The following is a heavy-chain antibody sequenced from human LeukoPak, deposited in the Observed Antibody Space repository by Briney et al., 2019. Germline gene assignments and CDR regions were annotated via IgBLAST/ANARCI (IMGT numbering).Heavy chain of an antibody. Sequence: SVKVSCKASGGTFSSYAISWVRQAPGQGLEWMGRIIPIFGTANYAQKFQGGVTITADKSTSTAYMELSSLRSEDTAVYYCARADIVVVPAAWGDYYYYMDVWGKGTTVTVSS. V-gene: IGHV1-69*06. CDR2: IIPIFGTA. CDR1: GGTFSSYA. D-gene: IGHD2-2*01. CDR3: ARADIVVVPAAWGDYYYYMDV. J-gene: IGHJ6*03.